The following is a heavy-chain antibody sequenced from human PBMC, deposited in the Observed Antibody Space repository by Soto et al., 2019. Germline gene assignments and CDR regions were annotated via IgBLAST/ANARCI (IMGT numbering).Heavy chain of an antibody. Sequence: EVQLLESGGGLVQPGGSLRLSCAASGFTFSSYAMSWVRQAPGKGLEWVSANSGSGATTYYADSVKGRFTFSRDNSKNTLYLQMNSLRAEDTAVSYCAKTANGWFSAFDIWGQGTMVTVSS. V-gene: IGHV3-23*01. CDR2: NSGSGATT. CDR3: AKTANGWFSAFDI. CDR1: GFTFSSYA. J-gene: IGHJ3*02. D-gene: IGHD6-19*01.